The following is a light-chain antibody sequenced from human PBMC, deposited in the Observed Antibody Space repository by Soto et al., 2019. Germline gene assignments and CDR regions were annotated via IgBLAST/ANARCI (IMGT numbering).Light chain of an antibody. V-gene: IGKV3D-15*01. CDR1: QSVSSN. Sequence: EIVITQSPATLSVSPVERATLSCRASQSVSSNLAWYQQKPGQAPRLLIYGASTRATGIPARFSGSGSGTEFTLTISSLQSEDFAVYYCQQYNNWPAITFGQGTRLEIK. J-gene: IGKJ5*01. CDR2: GAS. CDR3: QQYNNWPAIT.